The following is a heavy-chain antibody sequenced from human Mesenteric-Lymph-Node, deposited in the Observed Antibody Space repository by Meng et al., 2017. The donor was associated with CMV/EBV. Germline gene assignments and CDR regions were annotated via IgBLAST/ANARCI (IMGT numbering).Heavy chain of an antibody. D-gene: IGHD5-12*01. CDR3: ARERGGNLVATRLDFDL. CDR1: RLTFSKYD. J-gene: IGHJ2*01. Sequence: GESLKISCVASRLTFSKYDINWVRQAPGEGLEWVSSISSVGTYISYADSAKGRFTISRDNAKNSLYLEINALRAEDTAIYYCARERGGNLVATRLDFDLWGRGTLVTVSS. CDR2: ISSVGTYI. V-gene: IGHV3-21*01.